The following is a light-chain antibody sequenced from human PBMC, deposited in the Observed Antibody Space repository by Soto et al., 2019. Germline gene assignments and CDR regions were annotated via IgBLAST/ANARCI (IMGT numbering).Light chain of an antibody. Sequence: DIVMTQSPDSLAVSLGERATINCKSSQRVLYSSNNKNYLAWYQQKPGQPPKLLIYWASTRESGVPDRFGGSGSGTDFTLTISSLQAEDVAVYSCQQYYSTPPTFGQGTKVDTK. CDR1: QRVLYSSNNKNY. CDR3: QQYYSTPPT. V-gene: IGKV4-1*01. CDR2: WAS. J-gene: IGKJ1*01.